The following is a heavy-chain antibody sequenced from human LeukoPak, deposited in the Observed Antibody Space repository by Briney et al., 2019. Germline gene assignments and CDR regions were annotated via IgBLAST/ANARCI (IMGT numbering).Heavy chain of an antibody. J-gene: IGHJ4*02. Sequence: GGSLRLSCAASGFTFSGSAVHWVRQASGKGLEWVGRIRSKTNNYATTYAASVKGRFTISRDDSKNTAYLQMNSLKTEDTAVYYCTRASIGLDYRGQGTLVTVSS. CDR2: IRSKTNNYAT. CDR1: GFTFSGSA. CDR3: TRASIGLDY. V-gene: IGHV3-73*01. D-gene: IGHD3-10*01.